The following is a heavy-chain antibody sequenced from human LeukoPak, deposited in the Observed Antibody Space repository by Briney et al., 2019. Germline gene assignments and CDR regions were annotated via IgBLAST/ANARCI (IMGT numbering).Heavy chain of an antibody. CDR2: FDPEDGET. V-gene: IGHV1-24*01. Sequence: ASVKVSCKVSRYTLTELSMHWVRQAPGKGLEWMGGFDPEDGETIYAQKFQGRVTMTEDTSTDTAYMELSSLRSEDTAVYYCATVAPSSGWYWFDPWGQGTLVTVSS. CDR1: RYTLTELS. J-gene: IGHJ5*02. CDR3: ATVAPSSGWYWFDP. D-gene: IGHD6-19*01.